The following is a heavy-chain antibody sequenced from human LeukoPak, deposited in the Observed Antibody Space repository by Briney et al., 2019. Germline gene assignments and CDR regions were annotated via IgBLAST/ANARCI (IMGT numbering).Heavy chain of an antibody. D-gene: IGHD3-9*01. CDR3: ARLRNDILTGYENYYFDY. CDR2: IYHSGST. CDR1: GGSISTYY. J-gene: IGHJ4*02. V-gene: IGHV4-59*01. Sequence: SETLSLTCTVSGGSISTYYWSWIRQPPGKGLEWIGYIYHSGSTKYNPSLKSRVTISVDTSKNQFSLKLSSVTAADTAVYYCARLRNDILTGYENYYFDYWGQGTLVTVSS.